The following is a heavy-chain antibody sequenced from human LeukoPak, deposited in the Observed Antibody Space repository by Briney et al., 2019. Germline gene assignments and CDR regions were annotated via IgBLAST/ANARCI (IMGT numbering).Heavy chain of an antibody. Sequence: SETLSLTCTVSGGSISSSSYYWGWIRQPPGKGLEWIGSIYYSGSTYFNPSLKSRVTISVDTSKNQFSLKLSSVTAADTAVYYCARPRLGATPFDAFDIWGQGTMVTVSS. V-gene: IGHV4-39*07. D-gene: IGHD1-26*01. J-gene: IGHJ3*02. CDR3: ARPRLGATPFDAFDI. CDR1: GGSISSSSYY. CDR2: IYYSGST.